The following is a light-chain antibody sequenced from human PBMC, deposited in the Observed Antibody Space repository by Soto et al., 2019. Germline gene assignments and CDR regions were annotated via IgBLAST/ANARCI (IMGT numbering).Light chain of an antibody. CDR1: SSNIGTNI. Sequence: QSVLTQPPSASGTPGQRVTISCSGSSSNIGTNIVNWYQQLPGTAPKILIYTNNQRPSGVPDRFSDSKSGTSASLAISGPQSEDEADYYCASWDGSLQTWVFGGGTKVTVL. CDR2: TNN. V-gene: IGLV1-44*01. CDR3: ASWDGSLQTWV. J-gene: IGLJ3*02.